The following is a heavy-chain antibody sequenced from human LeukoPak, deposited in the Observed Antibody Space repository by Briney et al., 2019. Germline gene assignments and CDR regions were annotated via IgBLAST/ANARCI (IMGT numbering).Heavy chain of an antibody. Sequence: ASVKVSCKASGYTFTRHDINWVRQATGQGLEWMGWMNPNSGNTGYAQKFQGRVTMTRDTSISTAYMELSSLTSEDTAVYYCARGGNSGSYYATDYWGQGTLVTVSS. CDR1: GYTFTRHD. J-gene: IGHJ4*02. V-gene: IGHV1-8*01. D-gene: IGHD1-26*01. CDR2: MNPNSGNT. CDR3: ARGGNSGSYYATDY.